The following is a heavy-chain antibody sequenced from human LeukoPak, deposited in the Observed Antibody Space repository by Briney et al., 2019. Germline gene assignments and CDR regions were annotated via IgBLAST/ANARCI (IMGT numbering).Heavy chain of an antibody. J-gene: IGHJ6*02. V-gene: IGHV3-30*18. CDR1: GFTFSSYG. CDR3: AKDLRTDIVVVPAAPYYYGMDV. D-gene: IGHD2-2*01. CDR2: ISYDGGNK. Sequence: GGSLRLSCAASGFTFSSYGMHWVRQAPGKGLEWVAVISYDGGNKYYADSVKGRFTISRDNSKNTLYLQMNSLRAEDTAVYYCAKDLRTDIVVVPAAPYYYGMDVWGQGTTVTVSS.